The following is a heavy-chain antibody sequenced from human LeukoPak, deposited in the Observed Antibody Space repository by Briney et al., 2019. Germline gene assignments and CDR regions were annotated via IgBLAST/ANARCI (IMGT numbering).Heavy chain of an antibody. J-gene: IGHJ4*02. CDR2: IQYDESDK. D-gene: IGHD6-19*01. V-gene: IGHV3-30*02. CDR3: AREGGITVAGKFDS. Sequence: GGSLRLSCAASGLTFSTSGMHWVRQAPGKGLEWVAFIQYDESDKYYADSVRGRFTISRDNSKNTLYLQMNSLRAEDTAVYYCAREGGITVAGKFDSWGQGTPVTVSS. CDR1: GLTFSTSG.